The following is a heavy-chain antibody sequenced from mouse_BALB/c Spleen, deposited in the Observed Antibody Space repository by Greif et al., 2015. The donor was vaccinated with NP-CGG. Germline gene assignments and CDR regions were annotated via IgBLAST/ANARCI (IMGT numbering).Heavy chain of an antibody. CDR2: ISSGGSYT. Sequence: VQGVESGGDLVKPGGSLKLSCAASGFTFSSYGMSWVRQTPDKRLEWVATISSGGSYTYYPDSVKGRFTISRDNAKNALYLQMSSLKSEDTAMYYCARQEDYDYFDYWGQGTTLTVSS. CDR3: ARQEDYDYFDY. V-gene: IGHV5-6*01. J-gene: IGHJ2*01. D-gene: IGHD2-4*01. CDR1: GFTFSSYG.